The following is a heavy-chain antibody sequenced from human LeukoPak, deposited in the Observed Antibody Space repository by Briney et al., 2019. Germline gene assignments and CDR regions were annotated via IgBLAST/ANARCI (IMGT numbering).Heavy chain of an antibody. J-gene: IGHJ4*02. Sequence: SETLSLTCTVSGGSISSGSYYWSWIRQPAGKGLEWIGRIYTSGSTNYNPSLKSRVTISVDTSKNQFSLKLSSVTAADTAVYYCARHRGSGWYYFDYWGQGALVTVSS. CDR2: IYTSGST. V-gene: IGHV4-61*02. CDR3: ARHRGSGWYYFDY. D-gene: IGHD6-19*01. CDR1: GGSISSGSYY.